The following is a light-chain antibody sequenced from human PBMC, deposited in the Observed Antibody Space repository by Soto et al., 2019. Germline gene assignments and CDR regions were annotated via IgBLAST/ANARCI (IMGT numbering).Light chain of an antibody. CDR2: DAS. Sequence: DIKMTQSPASLSVSGGDRVTITCQASQDVSNYLNWYQQKLGKAPRLLIYDASNLETGVPSRFSGSGTGTYVSFTITRLHPEAFAPYYWHQYSTLITFGQGTRLEIK. CDR1: QDVSNY. J-gene: IGKJ5*01. CDR3: HQYSTLIT. V-gene: IGKV1-33*01.